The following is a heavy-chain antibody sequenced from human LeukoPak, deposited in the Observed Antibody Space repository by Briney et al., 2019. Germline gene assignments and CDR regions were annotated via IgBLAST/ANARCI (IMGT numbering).Heavy chain of an antibody. V-gene: IGHV3-74*01. Sequence: GSLRLSCAASGFTFSSYWMHWVRQAPGKGLVWVSRINNDGSSTSYADSVKGRFPISRDNAKNTLYLQMNSLRAEDTAVYYCARVVVAASFDYWGQGTLVTVSS. CDR3: ARVVVAASFDY. CDR1: GFTFSSYW. J-gene: IGHJ4*02. CDR2: INNDGSST. D-gene: IGHD2-15*01.